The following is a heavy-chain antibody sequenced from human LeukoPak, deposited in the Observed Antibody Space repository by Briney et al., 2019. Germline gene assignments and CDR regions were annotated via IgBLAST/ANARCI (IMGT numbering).Heavy chain of an antibody. J-gene: IGHJ4*02. CDR1: GYTFTSYG. CDR2: ISAYNGNT. D-gene: IGHD5-18*01. Sequence: ASVKVSCKASGYTFTSYGISWVRQAPGQGLEWMGWISAYNGNTNYAQKLQGRVTMTTHTSTSTAYMELRSLRSDDTAVCYCARVDTAMVKTYYFDYWGQGTLVTVSS. CDR3: ARVDTAMVKTYYFDY. V-gene: IGHV1-18*01.